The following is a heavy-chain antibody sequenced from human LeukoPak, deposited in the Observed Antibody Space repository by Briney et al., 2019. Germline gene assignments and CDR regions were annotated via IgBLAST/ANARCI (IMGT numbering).Heavy chain of an antibody. Sequence: PSETLSLTCTVSGGSISSSSYYWGWIRQPPGTGLEWLGSIYYSGSTYYNPSLKSRVTISVDTSKNQFSLKLSSVTAADTAVYYCARRAAAGINWFDPWGQGTLVTVSS. CDR3: ARRAAAGINWFDP. D-gene: IGHD6-13*01. V-gene: IGHV4-39*01. J-gene: IGHJ5*02. CDR2: IYYSGST. CDR1: GGSISSSSYY.